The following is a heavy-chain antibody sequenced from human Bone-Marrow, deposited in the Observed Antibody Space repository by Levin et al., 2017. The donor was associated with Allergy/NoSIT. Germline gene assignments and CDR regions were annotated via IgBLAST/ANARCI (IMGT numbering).Heavy chain of an antibody. Sequence: PGGSLRLSCAASGFNFYTYTMNWVRQAPGKGLEWVSGIYGSGSSTFYANSVRGRFTISRDNSNYNLFLQMNNLKAEDTAVYYCAKDVTPDSMWDIDYWGQGVLVTVSS. D-gene: IGHD1-26*01. V-gene: IGHV3-23*01. CDR3: AKDVTPDSMWDIDY. CDR1: GFNFYTYT. CDR2: IYGSGSST. J-gene: IGHJ4*02.